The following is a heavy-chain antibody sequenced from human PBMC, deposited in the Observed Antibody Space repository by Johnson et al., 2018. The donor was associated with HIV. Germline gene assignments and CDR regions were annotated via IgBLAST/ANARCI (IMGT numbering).Heavy chain of an antibody. CDR3: AKDLGTGDDAFDI. CDR2: IYGGGNT. Sequence: VQLVESGGGVVQPGRSLRLSCAASGFTVSRNYMTWVRQAPGKGLEWVSVIYGGGNTYYADSVKGRFTISRDNSKNTLYLQMNSLRAEDTAVYYCAKDLGTGDDAFDIWGQGTMVTVSS. D-gene: IGHD7-27*01. J-gene: IGHJ3*02. CDR1: GFTVSRNY. V-gene: IGHV3-66*01.